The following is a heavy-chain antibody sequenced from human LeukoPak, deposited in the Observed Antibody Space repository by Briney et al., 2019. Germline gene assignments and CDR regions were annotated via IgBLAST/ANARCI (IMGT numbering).Heavy chain of an antibody. Sequence: PGGSLRLSCAASGFTFSSYSMNWVRQAPGKGLEWVSSISSSSSYIYYADSVKGRFTISRDNAKNSLYLQMNSLRAEDTAVYYCARVDAWYYDFWSGYEGDAFDIWGQGTVVTVSS. CDR1: GFTFSSYS. J-gene: IGHJ3*02. V-gene: IGHV3-21*01. D-gene: IGHD3-3*01. CDR2: ISSSSSYI. CDR3: ARVDAWYYDFWSGYEGDAFDI.